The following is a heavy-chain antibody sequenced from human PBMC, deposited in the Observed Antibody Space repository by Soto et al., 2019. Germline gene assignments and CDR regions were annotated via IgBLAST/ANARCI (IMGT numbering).Heavy chain of an antibody. CDR1: GLPFGDNW. Sequence: EVQLVESGGGLVQPGGSLRLSCAASGLPFGDNWMHWVRQAPGKGLVWVSRISNDGSDTTYADSVSGRFTVSRDNAKNTLYLQMNSLRAEDTAVYYCARDSYSSATHWGHGTLVTVSS. D-gene: IGHD4-4*01. J-gene: IGHJ4*01. CDR3: ARDSYSSATH. V-gene: IGHV3-74*01. CDR2: ISNDGSDT.